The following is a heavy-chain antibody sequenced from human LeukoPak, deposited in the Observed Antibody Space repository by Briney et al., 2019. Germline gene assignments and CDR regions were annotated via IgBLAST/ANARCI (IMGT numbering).Heavy chain of an antibody. J-gene: IGHJ4*02. CDR1: GYTFTSYG. V-gene: IGHV1-18*01. CDR3: ARDSLNYYDSSGYTDY. CDR2: ISAYNGNT. Sequence: ASVKVSCKASGYTFTSYGISWARQAPGQGLEWMGWISAYNGNTNYAQKLQGRVTMTTDTSTSTAYMELRSLRSDDTAVYYCARDSLNYYDSSGYTDYWGQGTLVTVSS. D-gene: IGHD3-22*01.